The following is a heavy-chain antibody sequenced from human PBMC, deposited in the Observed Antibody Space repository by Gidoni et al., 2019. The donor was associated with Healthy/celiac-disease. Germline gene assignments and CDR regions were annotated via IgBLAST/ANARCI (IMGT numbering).Heavy chain of an antibody. Sequence: EVQLVESGGGLVKPGGSLRLSCAASGFTFSSYSMNWGRQAPGKGLEWSSSISSSSSYIYYADSVKGRFTISRDNAKNSLYLQMNSLRAEDTAVYYCARDALDSSGYRTNAFDIWGQGTMVTVSS. CDR3: ARDALDSSGYRTNAFDI. CDR1: GFTFSSYS. D-gene: IGHD3-22*01. J-gene: IGHJ3*02. CDR2: ISSSSSYI. V-gene: IGHV3-21*01.